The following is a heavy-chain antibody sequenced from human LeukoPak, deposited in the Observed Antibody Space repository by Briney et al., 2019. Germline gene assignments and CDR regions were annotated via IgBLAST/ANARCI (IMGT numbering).Heavy chain of an antibody. CDR2: IYYSGST. V-gene: IGHV4-59*01. CDR3: ARDRYSSGGIYYYYGMDV. Sequence: SETLSLTCTVSGGSISSYYWSWIRQPPGKGLEWIGYIYYSGSTNYNPSLKSRVTISVDTSKNQFSLKLSSVTAADTAVYYCARDRYSSGGIYYYYGMDVWGQGTTVTVSS. D-gene: IGHD6-19*01. J-gene: IGHJ6*02. CDR1: GGSISSYY.